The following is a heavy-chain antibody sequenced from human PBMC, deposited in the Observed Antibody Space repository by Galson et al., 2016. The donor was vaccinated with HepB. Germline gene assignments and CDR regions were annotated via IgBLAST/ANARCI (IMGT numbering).Heavy chain of an antibody. D-gene: IGHD3-3*01. Sequence: SETLSLTCTVSGASISAYYWSWIRQPPGKGLEWIGYIRYSGDTNYNPSLRSRVTIPVDASKVRFSLNLSSVTAADTAVYYCVRAWREWQLDIWGQGKLVTVSP. CDR2: IRYSGDT. V-gene: IGHV4-59*01. J-gene: IGHJ4*02. CDR1: GASISAYY. CDR3: VRAWREWQLDI.